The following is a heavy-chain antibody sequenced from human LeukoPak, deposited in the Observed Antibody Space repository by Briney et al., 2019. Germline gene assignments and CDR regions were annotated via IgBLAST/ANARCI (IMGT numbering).Heavy chain of an antibody. CDR3: ARSPGGSRRPTNWFDP. D-gene: IGHD1-26*01. Sequence: ASVKVSCKASGYTFTSYDINWVRQATGQGLEWMGWMNPNRGNTGYAQKFQGRVTMTRNTSISTAYMELSSLRSEDTAVYYCARSPGGSRRPTNWFDPWGQGTLVTVSS. CDR2: MNPNRGNT. J-gene: IGHJ5*02. CDR1: GYTFTSYD. V-gene: IGHV1-8*01.